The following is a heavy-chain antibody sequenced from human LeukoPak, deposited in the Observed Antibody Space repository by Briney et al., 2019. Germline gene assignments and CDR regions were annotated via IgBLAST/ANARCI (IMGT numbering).Heavy chain of an antibody. CDR3: AKDGLRFSEWSPPLGY. V-gene: IGHV4-59*01. D-gene: IGHD3-3*01. Sequence: SETLSLTCTVSGGSISSYYWSWIRQPPGKGLEWIGYIYYSGSTNYNPSLKSRVTISVDTSKNQFSLKLSSVTAADTAVYYCAKDGLRFSEWSPPLGYWGQGTLVTVSP. CDR1: GGSISSYY. CDR2: IYYSGST. J-gene: IGHJ4*02.